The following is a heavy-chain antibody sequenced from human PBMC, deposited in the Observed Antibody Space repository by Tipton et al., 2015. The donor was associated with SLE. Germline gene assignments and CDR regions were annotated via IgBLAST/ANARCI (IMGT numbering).Heavy chain of an antibody. CDR3: AIAVAGTLFFDY. V-gene: IGHV1-18*01. CDR1: GYTFISYG. Sequence: QLVQSGAEVKKPGASVKVSCKASGYTFISYGISWVRKAPGQGLEWMGWISAYNGNTDYAQKLQGRVTMTTDTSTSTAYMELRSLRSEDTAVYYCAIAVAGTLFFDYWGQGALVTVSS. CDR2: ISAYNGNT. J-gene: IGHJ4*02. D-gene: IGHD6-19*01.